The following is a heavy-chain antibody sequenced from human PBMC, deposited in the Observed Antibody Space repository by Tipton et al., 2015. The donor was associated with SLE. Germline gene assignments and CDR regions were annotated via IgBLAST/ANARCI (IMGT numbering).Heavy chain of an antibody. CDR3: ARGHWGPHDACDI. D-gene: IGHD7-27*01. J-gene: IGHJ3*02. Sequence: AEVKKPGASVKVSCKASGYIFTGYYLHWVRQAPGQGLEWMGWINPNSGDTNDAQKFQGRVSTTRDTSINTVYMELRDLTYDDTAVYFCARGHWGPHDACDIWGQGTTVTVSS. CDR1: GYIFTGYY. CDR2: INPNSGDT. V-gene: IGHV1-2*02.